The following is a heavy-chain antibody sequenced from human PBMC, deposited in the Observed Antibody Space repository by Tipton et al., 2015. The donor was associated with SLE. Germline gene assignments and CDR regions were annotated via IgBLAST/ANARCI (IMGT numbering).Heavy chain of an antibody. CDR1: SDSMSSYY. D-gene: IGHD1-7*01. CDR3: ARGELYSGTSLYYFEY. V-gene: IGHV4-59*01. J-gene: IGHJ4*02. Sequence: TLSLTCTVSSDSMSSYYWSWIRQPPGKGLEWIGCIYYSGSTSYNPSLKSRLTMSVDTSKNQFSLKLTSVTAADTAVYYCARGELYSGTSLYYFEYWGQGTLVTVSS. CDR2: IYYSGST.